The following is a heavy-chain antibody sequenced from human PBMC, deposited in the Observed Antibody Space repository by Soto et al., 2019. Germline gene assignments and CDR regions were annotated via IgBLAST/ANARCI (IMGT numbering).Heavy chain of an antibody. Sequence: PGGSLRLSCAASGFTFSSYGMHWVCQAPGKGLEWVAVISYDGSNKYYADSVKGRFTISRDNSKNTLYLQMNSLRAEDTAVYYCAKGPSAYCSSTSCDIWAPYFDYWGQGTLVTVSS. D-gene: IGHD2-2*02. J-gene: IGHJ4*02. CDR2: ISYDGSNK. V-gene: IGHV3-30*18. CDR1: GFTFSSYG. CDR3: AKGPSAYCSSTSCDIWAPYFDY.